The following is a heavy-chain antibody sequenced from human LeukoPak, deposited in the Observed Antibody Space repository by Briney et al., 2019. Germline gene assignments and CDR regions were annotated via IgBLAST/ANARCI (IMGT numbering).Heavy chain of an antibody. D-gene: IGHD5-24*01. CDR1: GGSFSGYY. J-gene: IGHJ4*02. CDR2: IYTSGST. CDR3: ARWLQVYFDY. Sequence: SETLSLTCAVYGGSFSGYYWSWVRQPAGKGLEWIGRIYTSGSTNYNPSLKSRVTMSVDTSKNQFSLKLSSVTAADTAVYYCARWLQVYFDYWGQGTLVTVSS. V-gene: IGHV4-59*10.